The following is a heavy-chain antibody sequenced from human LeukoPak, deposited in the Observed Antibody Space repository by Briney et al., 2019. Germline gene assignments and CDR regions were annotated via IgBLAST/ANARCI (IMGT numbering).Heavy chain of an antibody. V-gene: IGHV1-69*04. Sequence: SVKVSCKASGGTFSSYTISWVRQAPGQGLEWMGRIIPILGIANYAQKFHGRVTITADKSTSTAYMELSSLRSEDTAVYYCARDLSGCSSTSCYQEGDYWGPGTLVTVSS. CDR2: IIPILGIA. CDR1: GGTFSSYT. D-gene: IGHD2-2*01. J-gene: IGHJ4*02. CDR3: ARDLSGCSSTSCYQEGDY.